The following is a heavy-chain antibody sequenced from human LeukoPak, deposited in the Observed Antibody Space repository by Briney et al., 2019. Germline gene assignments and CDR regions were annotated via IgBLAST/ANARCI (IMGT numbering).Heavy chain of an antibody. CDR2: ITDSGVGT. D-gene: IGHD3-10*01. J-gene: IGHJ4*02. V-gene: IGHV3-23*01. Sequence: GGSLRLSCAASGLTFRTYAMSWVRQAPGKGLEWVSCITDSGVGTHYADSVKGRFTISRDNSKNTLYVQMNSLRAEDTAVYYCAKHSGSGYGSDYFDYWGQGTLVTVSS. CDR1: GLTFRTYA. CDR3: AKHSGSGYGSDYFDY.